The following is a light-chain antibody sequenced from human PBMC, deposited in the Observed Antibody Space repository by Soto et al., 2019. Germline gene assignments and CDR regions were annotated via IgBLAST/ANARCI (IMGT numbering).Light chain of an antibody. J-gene: IGKJ1*01. CDR1: QSINKW. Sequence: KMTQFPSSLSAFVGDSFTLTCRASQSINKWLAWYQQKPGKPPKVLIYGASNLQSGVPPRFSGSGSGTDFTLAISSLQPEDSATYYCLQDINYPWTFGQGTKVDIK. CDR3: LQDINYPWT. V-gene: IGKV1-5*01. CDR2: GAS.